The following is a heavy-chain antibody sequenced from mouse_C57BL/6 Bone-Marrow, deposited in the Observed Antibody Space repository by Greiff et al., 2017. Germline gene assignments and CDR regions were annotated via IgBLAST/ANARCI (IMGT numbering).Heavy chain of an antibody. J-gene: IGHJ3*01. CDR2: IDPETGGT. CDR3: TRANWDFFAY. Sequence: VKLQESGAELVRPGASVTLSCKASGYTFTDYEMHWVKQTPVHGLEWIGAIDPETGGTAYNQKFKGKAILTADKSSSTAYMELRSLTSEDSAVYYCTRANWDFFAYWGQGTLVTVSA. V-gene: IGHV1-15*01. D-gene: IGHD4-1*02. CDR1: GYTFTDYE.